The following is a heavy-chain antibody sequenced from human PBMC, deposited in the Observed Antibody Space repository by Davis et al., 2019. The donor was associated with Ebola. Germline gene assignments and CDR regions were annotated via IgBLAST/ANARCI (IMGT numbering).Heavy chain of an antibody. CDR2: IYPGDSDT. J-gene: IGHJ6*02. CDR3: ARTDRVYYYGMDV. CDR1: GYSFTSYW. V-gene: IGHV5-51*01. Sequence: GESLKLSCKGSGYSFTSYWIGWVRQLPGKGLEWMGIIYPGDSDTRYSPSFQGQVTISADKSISTAYLQWSSLKASDTAMYYCARTDRVYYYGMDVWGQGTTVTVSS.